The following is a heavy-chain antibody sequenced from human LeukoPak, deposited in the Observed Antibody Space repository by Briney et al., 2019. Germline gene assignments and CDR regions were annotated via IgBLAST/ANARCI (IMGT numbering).Heavy chain of an antibody. J-gene: IGHJ4*02. CDR1: GGSISSYY. CDR2: IYYSGST. D-gene: IGHD1-26*01. V-gene: IGHV4-59*01. Sequence: PSETLSLTCTVSGGSISSYYWSWIRQPPGKGLEWIGYIYYSGSTNYNPSLKSRVTISVDTSKNQFSLKLSSVTAADTAVYYCARDLAGEGAVDYWGRGTLVTVSS. CDR3: ARDLAGEGAVDY.